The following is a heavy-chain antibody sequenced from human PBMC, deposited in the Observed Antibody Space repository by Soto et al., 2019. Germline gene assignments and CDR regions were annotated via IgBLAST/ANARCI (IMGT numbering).Heavy chain of an antibody. V-gene: IGHV4-4*02. Sequence: PSETLSLTCAVSGGSFTSNNWWPWVRQPPGQGLEWIGEIYRTGSTNYNPSLKSRVTISLDKSENQSSLKVTSLTAADTAVYYCASRDPGTSVDYWGQGTLVTVSS. CDR1: GGSFTSNNW. J-gene: IGHJ4*02. CDR2: IYRTGST. D-gene: IGHD1-7*01. CDR3: ASRDPGTSVDY.